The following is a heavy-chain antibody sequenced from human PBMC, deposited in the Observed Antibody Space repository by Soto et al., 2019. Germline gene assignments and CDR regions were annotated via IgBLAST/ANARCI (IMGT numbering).Heavy chain of an antibody. CDR3: ARWTYYYDSSGPGAFDI. D-gene: IGHD3-22*01. V-gene: IGHV1-18*01. CDR1: GYTFTNYA. J-gene: IGHJ3*02. CDR2: ISADNGNT. Sequence: GASVKVSCKASGYTFTNYAIHWMRQAPGQRLEWMGWISADNGNTNYAQNLQGRVTMTTDTSTSTAYMELRSLRSDDTAVYYCARWTYYYDSSGPGAFDIWGQGTMVT.